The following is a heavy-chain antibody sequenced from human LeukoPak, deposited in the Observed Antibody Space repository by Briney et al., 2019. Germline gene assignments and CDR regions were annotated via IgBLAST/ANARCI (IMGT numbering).Heavy chain of an antibody. CDR3: ARLGGYHVF. D-gene: IGHD1-26*01. Sequence: SETLSLTCTVSGASISNYYWSWIRQTPEKGLEWLGHIHTSGASRYYPCLESRLTLSIDTSRNHRSLKLTSVTAADTAVYFCARLGGYHVFWGQGALVTVCS. V-gene: IGHV4-4*09. CDR1: GASISNYY. CDR2: IHTSGAS. J-gene: IGHJ4*02.